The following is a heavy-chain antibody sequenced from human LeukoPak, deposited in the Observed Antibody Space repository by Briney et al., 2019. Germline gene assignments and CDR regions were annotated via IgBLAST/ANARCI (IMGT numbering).Heavy chain of an antibody. CDR3: AKDGALSTSWYFYLDY. Sequence: GSLRLSCAASGFTFSSYAMSWVRQAPGKGLEWVSAISGSGGSTYYADSVKGRFTISRDNSKNSLYLQMNSLRAEDTAVYYCAKDGALSTSWYFYLDYWGQGTLVTVSS. CDR2: ISGSGGST. V-gene: IGHV3-23*01. CDR1: GFTFSSYA. J-gene: IGHJ4*02. D-gene: IGHD6-13*01.